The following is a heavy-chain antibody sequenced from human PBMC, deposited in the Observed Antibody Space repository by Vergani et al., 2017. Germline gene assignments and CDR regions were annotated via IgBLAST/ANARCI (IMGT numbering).Heavy chain of an antibody. CDR3: ARERIGYCNNGVCGDAFDI. Sequence: QVQLQESGPGLVKPSETLSLTCTVSGGSISSYYWSWIRQPPGKGLEWIGYIYYSVSTNYNPSLKSRVTISVDTSKNQLSLKLSSVTAADTAVYYCARERIGYCNNGVCGDAFDIWGQGTMVTVSS. D-gene: IGHD2-8*01. CDR1: GGSISSYY. CDR2: IYYSVST. V-gene: IGHV4-59*01. J-gene: IGHJ3*02.